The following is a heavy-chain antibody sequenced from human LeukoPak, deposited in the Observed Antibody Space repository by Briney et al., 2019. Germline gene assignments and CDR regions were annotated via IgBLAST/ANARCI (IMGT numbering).Heavy chain of an antibody. J-gene: IGHJ4*02. D-gene: IGHD2-15*01. CDR2: TKPDGSAE. Sequence: GGSLRLSCAASGFSFRNYWMGWVRQAPGKGLEWVANTKPDGSAEYYADSVRGRFTASSDNANNLLYLQMNRLRAEDTAVYYCARDGGLHTNFDYWGQGTLLTVSS. CDR1: GFSFRNYW. V-gene: IGHV3-7*01. CDR3: ARDGGLHTNFDY.